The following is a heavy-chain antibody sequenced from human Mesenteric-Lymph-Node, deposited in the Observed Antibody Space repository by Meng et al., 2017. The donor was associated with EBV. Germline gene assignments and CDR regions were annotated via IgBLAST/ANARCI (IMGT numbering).Heavy chain of an antibody. CDR3: TTPPLREIIIS. Sequence: VQLVASGGGLVKPGGSLRLSCAASGFTFSDAWMSWVRQAPGKGLEWVGRIKPKADGGTTDYAAPVKGRFTISRDDSKNTLYLQMNSLKSEDTAVYYCTTPPLREIIISWGQGTLVTVSS. CDR2: IKPKADGGTT. J-gene: IGHJ4*02. D-gene: IGHD3-10*01. V-gene: IGHV3-15*01. CDR1: GFTFSDAW.